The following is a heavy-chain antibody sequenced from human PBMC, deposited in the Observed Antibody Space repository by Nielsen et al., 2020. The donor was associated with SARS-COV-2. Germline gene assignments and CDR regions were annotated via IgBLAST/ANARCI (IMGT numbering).Heavy chain of an antibody. CDR1: GFTFSSYS. CDR2: ISSSSSYI. CDR3: AKGYYDDY. Sequence: GESLKISCAASGFTFSSYSMNWVRQAPGKGLEWVSSISSSSSYIYYADSVKGRFTISRDNAKNSLYLQMNSLRAEDTALYYCAKGYYDDYWGQGTLVTVSS. J-gene: IGHJ4*02. V-gene: IGHV3-21*04.